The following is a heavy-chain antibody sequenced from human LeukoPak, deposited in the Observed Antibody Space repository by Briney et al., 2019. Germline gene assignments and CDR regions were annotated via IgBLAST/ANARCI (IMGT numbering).Heavy chain of an antibody. CDR3: ARRAAVAVNWFDP. CDR1: GYSFTSYW. D-gene: IGHD6-19*01. CDR2: IYPGDSDT. Sequence: GESLKISCKGSGYSFTSYWIGWVRPMPGKGLEWMGIIYPGDSDTRYSPSFQGQVTISADKSISTAYLQWSSLKASDTAMYYCARRAAVAVNWFDPWGQGTLVTVSS. V-gene: IGHV5-51*01. J-gene: IGHJ5*02.